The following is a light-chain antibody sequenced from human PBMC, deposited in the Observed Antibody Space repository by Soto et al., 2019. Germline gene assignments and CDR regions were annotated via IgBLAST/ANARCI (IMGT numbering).Light chain of an antibody. V-gene: IGLV1-40*01. J-gene: IGLJ2*01. CDR3: QSYDSSLSVV. Sequence: QPVLTQSPSVSGAPGQRVTISCTGSSSNIGAGYDVHWYQQLPGTAPKLLIYVNINRPSGVPDRFSGSKSGTSASLAITGLQAEDEADYYCQSYDSSLSVVFGGGTKLTVL. CDR1: SSNIGAGYD. CDR2: VNI.